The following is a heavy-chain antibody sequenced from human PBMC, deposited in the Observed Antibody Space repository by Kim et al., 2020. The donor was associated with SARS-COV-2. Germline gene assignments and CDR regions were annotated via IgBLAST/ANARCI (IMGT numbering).Heavy chain of an antibody. D-gene: IGHD2-2*01. J-gene: IGHJ4*02. Sequence: ASVKVSCKASGYTFTSYGISWVRQAPGQGLEWMGWISAYNGNTNYAQKLQGRVTMTTDTSTSTAYMELRSLRSDDTAVYYCARWRDDIVVVPAAMPDDYWGQGTLVTVSS. CDR3: ARWRDDIVVVPAAMPDDY. CDR1: GYTFTSYG. V-gene: IGHV1-18*01. CDR2: ISAYNGNT.